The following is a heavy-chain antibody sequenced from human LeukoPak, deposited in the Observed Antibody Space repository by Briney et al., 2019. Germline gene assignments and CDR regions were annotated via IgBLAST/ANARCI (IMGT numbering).Heavy chain of an antibody. CDR3: ARVYDRGVFDY. CDR1: GYTFTSYG. Sequence: ASVKVSCKASGYTFTSYGISWVRQAPGQGLEWMGWINPNSGGTNYAQKFQGRVTMTRDTSISTAYMELSRLRSDDTAVYYCARVYDRGVFDYWGQGTLVTVSS. V-gene: IGHV1-2*02. D-gene: IGHD3-22*01. J-gene: IGHJ4*02. CDR2: INPNSGGT.